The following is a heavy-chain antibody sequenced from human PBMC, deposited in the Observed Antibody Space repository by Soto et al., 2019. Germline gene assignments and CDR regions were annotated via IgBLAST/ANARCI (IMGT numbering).Heavy chain of an antibody. Sequence: GGSLRLSCATPGFIFRIYDMSWVRQAPGKGLEWVSGISPTGGTTYYADSVKGRFTISRDNSGHTLFLTLKSLRVDDTAIYYCAKLAPELSTSPRSFDSWGQGALDTVST. V-gene: IGHV3-23*01. CDR2: ISPTGGTT. CDR3: AKLAPELSTSPRSFDS. CDR1: GFIFRIYD. D-gene: IGHD1-7*01. J-gene: IGHJ4*03.